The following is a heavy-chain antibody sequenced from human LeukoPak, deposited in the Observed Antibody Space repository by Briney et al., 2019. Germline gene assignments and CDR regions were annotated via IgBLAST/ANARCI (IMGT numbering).Heavy chain of an antibody. CDR2: ISGSGGST. CDR1: GFTFSSYA. CDR3: AKPYYYDSSGYSDSYYGMDV. J-gene: IGHJ6*02. D-gene: IGHD3-22*01. V-gene: IGHV3-23*01. Sequence: GGSLRLSCAASGFTFSSYAMSWVRQAPGKGLEWVSAISGSGGSTYYADSVKGRFTISRDNSKNTLYLQMNSLRAEDTAVYYCAKPYYYDSSGYSDSYYGMDVWGQGTTVTVSS.